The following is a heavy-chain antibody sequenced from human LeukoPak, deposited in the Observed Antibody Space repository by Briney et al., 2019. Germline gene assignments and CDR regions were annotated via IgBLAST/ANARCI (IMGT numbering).Heavy chain of an antibody. V-gene: IGHV4-59*08. J-gene: IGHJ6*02. CDR3: ARHQKYTAMISGYYAMDV. CDR2: IYHSGST. Sequence: SETLSLTCTVSGGSISSYYWSWLRQPPGKGLEWIGYIYHSGSTNYNPSLKSRVTISVDTSKNQFSLKLNSGTAADTAVYYCARHQKYTAMISGYYAMDVWGQGTTVTVSS. D-gene: IGHD5-18*01. CDR1: GGSISSYY.